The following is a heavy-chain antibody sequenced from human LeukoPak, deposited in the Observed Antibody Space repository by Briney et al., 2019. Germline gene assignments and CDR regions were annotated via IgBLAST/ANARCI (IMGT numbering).Heavy chain of an antibody. Sequence: ASVKVSCKASGYTFTSYDINWVRQATGQGLEWMGWMNPNSGNTGYAQKLQGRVTMTTDTSTSTAYMELRSLRSDDTAVYYCARGPVVVTFGNAFDIWGQGTMVTVSS. CDR2: MNPNSGNT. CDR1: GYTFTSYD. V-gene: IGHV1-8*01. J-gene: IGHJ3*02. CDR3: ARGPVVVTFGNAFDI. D-gene: IGHD2-21*02.